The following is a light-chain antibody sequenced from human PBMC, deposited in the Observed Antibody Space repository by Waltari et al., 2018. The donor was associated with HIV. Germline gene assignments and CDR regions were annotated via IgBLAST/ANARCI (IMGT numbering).Light chain of an antibody. Sequence: QSVLTQPPSTSGTPGQRVTISCSGSISNIGNNYVSWYQHLPGQAPKLLIYNNNRRPSGLPDRFSGSKSDTSASLAISGLRSEDEADYYCSTWDDKMSGVIFGGGTKLTVL. CDR3: STWDDKMSGVI. CDR2: NNN. J-gene: IGLJ2*01. V-gene: IGLV1-47*01. CDR1: ISNIGNNY.